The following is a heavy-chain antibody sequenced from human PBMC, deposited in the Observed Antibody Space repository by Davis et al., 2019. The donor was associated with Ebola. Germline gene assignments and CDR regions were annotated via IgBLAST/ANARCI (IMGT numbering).Heavy chain of an antibody. V-gene: IGHV3-30*02. Sequence: GGSLRLSCAASGFTFSSYAMHWVRQAPGRGLEWVAFVRSHGSDDHYADSVKGRFTISRDNAKNSLYLQMNSLRAEDTAVYYCARDVINVVGASRGIYYGLDVWGKGTTVTVSS. D-gene: IGHD1-26*01. CDR1: GFTFSSYA. CDR2: VRSHGSDD. CDR3: ARDVINVVGASRGIYYGLDV. J-gene: IGHJ6*04.